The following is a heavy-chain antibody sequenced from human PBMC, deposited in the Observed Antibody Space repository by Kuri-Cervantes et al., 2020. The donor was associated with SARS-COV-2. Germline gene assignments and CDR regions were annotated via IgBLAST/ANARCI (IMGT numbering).Heavy chain of an antibody. CDR3: ARARIAVAGNWFDP. CDR2: IYYSGST. V-gene: IGHV4-4*02. Sequence: SQTLSLTCAVSGGSLSSSNWWSWVRQPPGKGLEWIGYIYYSGSTNYSPSLKRRVTISVDTSKNQFSLKLSSVTAADTAVYYCARARIAVAGNWFDPWGQGTLVTVSS. CDR1: GGSLSSSNW. J-gene: IGHJ5*02. D-gene: IGHD6-19*01.